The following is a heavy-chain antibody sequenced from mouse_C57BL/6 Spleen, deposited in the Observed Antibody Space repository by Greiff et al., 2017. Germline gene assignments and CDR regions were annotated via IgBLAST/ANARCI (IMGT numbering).Heavy chain of an antibody. D-gene: IGHD2-5*01. CDR3: ARHEYYSNYGVFFAY. CDR2: FYPGSGSI. Sequence: QVHVKQSGAELVKPGASVKLSCKASGYTFTEYTIHWVKQRSGQGLEWIGWFYPGSGSIKYNEKFKDKATLTADKSSSTVYMELSRLTSEDSAVYFCARHEYYSNYGVFFAYWGQGTLVTVSA. V-gene: IGHV1-62-2*01. CDR1: GYTFTEYT. J-gene: IGHJ3*01.